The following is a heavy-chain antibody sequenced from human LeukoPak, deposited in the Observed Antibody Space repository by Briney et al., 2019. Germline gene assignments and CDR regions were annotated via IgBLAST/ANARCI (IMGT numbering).Heavy chain of an antibody. Sequence: PSGTLSLTCTVSGGSISSYYWSWIRQPPGKGLEWIGYIYYSGSTNYNPSLKSRVTISVDTSKNQFSLKLSSVTAADTAVYYCARVYLATLDYWGQGTLVTVSS. CDR3: ARVYLATLDY. CDR2: IYYSGST. V-gene: IGHV4-59*01. J-gene: IGHJ4*02. CDR1: GGSISSYY. D-gene: IGHD5-12*01.